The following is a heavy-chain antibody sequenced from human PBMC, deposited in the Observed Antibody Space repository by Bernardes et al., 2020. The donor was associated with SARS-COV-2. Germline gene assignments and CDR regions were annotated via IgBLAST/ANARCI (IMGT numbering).Heavy chain of an antibody. CDR3: AKGLGVAGAIDF. CDR2: ISGTGGNT. D-gene: IGHD6-19*01. Sequence: GGSLRLSCAASGFSFSSYAMYWVRQAPGKGLKWVSAISGTGGNTYYADSVKGRFTTSRDNSRNTLWLQVSSLRVEDTAIYYCAKGLGVAGAIDFWGQGTLVTVSS. CDR1: GFSFSSYA. J-gene: IGHJ4*02. V-gene: IGHV3-23*01.